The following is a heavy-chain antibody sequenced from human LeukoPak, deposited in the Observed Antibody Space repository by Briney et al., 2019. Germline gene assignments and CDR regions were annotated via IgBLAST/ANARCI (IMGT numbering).Heavy chain of an antibody. V-gene: IGHV3-66*01. J-gene: IGHJ3*02. Sequence: GGSLRLSCAASGFTFSNFAMSWVRQAPGKGLEWVSIIYRDDTTYYADSVKGRFTISRDSSKNTLYVQMNRLRAEDTAEYYCASFTPKTDAFDIWGQGTMVTVSS. CDR1: GFTFSNFA. CDR3: ASFTPKTDAFDI. CDR2: IYRDDTT.